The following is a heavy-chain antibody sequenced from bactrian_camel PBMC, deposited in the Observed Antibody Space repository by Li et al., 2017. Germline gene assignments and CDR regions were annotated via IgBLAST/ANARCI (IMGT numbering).Heavy chain of an antibody. D-gene: IGHD5*01. Sequence: DVQLVESGGGLVQPGGSLRLSCAASGFTFSNYHMNWVRQAPGKGLECVSRIIHDGDTTSYADSVKGRFTISRDNAKNTLYLQMNSLKTEDTAVYYCATRGTMGWELHLNEYNYWGQGTQVTVS. J-gene: IGHJ4*01. CDR3: ATRGTMGWELHLNEYNY. CDR2: IIHDGDTT. CDR1: GFTFSNYH. V-gene: IGHV3S31*01.